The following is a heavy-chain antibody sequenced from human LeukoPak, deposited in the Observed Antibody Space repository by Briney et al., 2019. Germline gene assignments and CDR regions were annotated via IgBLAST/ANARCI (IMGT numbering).Heavy chain of an antibody. CDR3: AKEGYYDSSAYYYVDGAFDI. D-gene: IGHD3-22*01. CDR2: ISGSGGST. V-gene: IGHV3-23*01. Sequence: GGSLRLSCAASGFTFSTYAMSWVRQAPGKGLEWVSAISGSGGSTYYADSVKGRFTISRDNSKDTLYLQMNSLRAEDTAVYYCAKEGYYDSSAYYYVDGAFDIWGQGTMVTVSS. J-gene: IGHJ3*02. CDR1: GFTFSTYA.